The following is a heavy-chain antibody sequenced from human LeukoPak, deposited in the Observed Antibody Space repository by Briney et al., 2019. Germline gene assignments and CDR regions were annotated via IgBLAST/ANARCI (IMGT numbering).Heavy chain of an antibody. CDR2: IYYSGST. D-gene: IGHD6-13*01. CDR3: ARGEYSSSWYRPYCFDY. Sequence: SETLSLTCTVSGGSISSYYWSWIRQPPGKGLEWIGYIYYSGSTNYNPSLKSRVTISVDTSKNQFSLKLSSVTAADTAVYYCARGEYSSSWYRPYCFDYWGQGTLVTVSS. CDR1: GGSISSYY. J-gene: IGHJ4*02. V-gene: IGHV4-59*01.